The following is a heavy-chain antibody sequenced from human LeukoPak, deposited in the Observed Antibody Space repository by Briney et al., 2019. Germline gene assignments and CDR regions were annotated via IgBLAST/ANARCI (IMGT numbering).Heavy chain of an antibody. D-gene: IGHD3-3*02. CDR1: GYTFSDFY. CDR2: ITPKSGDT. CDR3: ARVRLADERAWAY. J-gene: IGHJ4*02. V-gene: IGHV1-2*02. Sequence: SVKVSCKASGYTFSDFYIHWVRQAPGQGLEYVGWITPKSGDTYSPQRFQGRVTMTRDASISTAYMELSSLRSDDTAVYFCARVRLADERAWAYWGQGTLVTVSS.